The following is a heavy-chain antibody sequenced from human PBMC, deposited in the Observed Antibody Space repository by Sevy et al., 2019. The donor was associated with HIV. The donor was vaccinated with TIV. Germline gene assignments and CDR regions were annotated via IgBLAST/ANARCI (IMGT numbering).Heavy chain of an antibody. CDR1: GYTFTGYY. CDR2: INPNSGGT. CDR3: ARATYCYDSSGYYYGERNPYLDY. J-gene: IGHJ4*02. D-gene: IGHD3-22*01. V-gene: IGHV1-2*02. Sequence: ASVKVSCKASGYTFTGYYMHWVRQAPGQGLEWMGWINPNSGGTNYAQKFQGRVTMTRDTSISTAYMELSRLRSDDTAVYYCARATYCYDSSGYYYGERNPYLDYWGQGTLVTVSS.